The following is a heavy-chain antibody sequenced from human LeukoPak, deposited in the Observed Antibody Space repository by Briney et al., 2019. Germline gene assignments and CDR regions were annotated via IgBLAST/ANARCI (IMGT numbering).Heavy chain of an antibody. J-gene: IGHJ4*02. D-gene: IGHD2-15*01. CDR2: ISGSGDST. CDR1: GFTYSNYA. CDR3: ANAGYCGGGSCYSLDY. Sequence: GGSLRLSCAASGFTYSNYAMSWVRQAPGKGLEWVSAISGSGDSTSYADSVKGRFTISRDNSRNTLYLQMNSLRAEDTAIYYCANAGYCGGGSCYSLDYWGQGTLVTVSS. V-gene: IGHV3-23*01.